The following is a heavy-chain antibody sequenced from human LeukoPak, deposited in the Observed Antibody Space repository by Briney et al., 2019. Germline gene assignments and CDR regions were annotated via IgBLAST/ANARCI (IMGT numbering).Heavy chain of an antibody. CDR3: VKDFGRIRGTPDA. Sequence: GGSLRLSCAASGFTFSSYTMYWVRQAPGKGPEYVSTISGSGNGFSIYYADSVKGRFTISRDDSKSILYLQMNGLRSEDTAVYYCVKDFGRIRGTPDAWGQGTLVTVSS. D-gene: IGHD1-26*01. V-gene: IGHV3-64D*06. CDR1: GFTFSSYT. CDR2: ISGSGNGFSI. J-gene: IGHJ5*02.